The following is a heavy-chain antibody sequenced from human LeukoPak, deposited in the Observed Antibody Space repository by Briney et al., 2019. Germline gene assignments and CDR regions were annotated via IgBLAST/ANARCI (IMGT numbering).Heavy chain of an antibody. V-gene: IGHV3-23*01. CDR3: AKETYSSGWYPYFDY. D-gene: IGHD6-19*01. CDR2: ISGSGGST. J-gene: IGHJ4*02. CDR1: GFTVSSNY. Sequence: PGGSLRLSCAASGFTVSSNYMSWVRQAPGKGLEWVSGISGSGGSTYYADSVKGRSTISRDNSKNTLFLQMNSLRAEDTAVYYCAKETYSSGWYPYFDYWGQGTLVTVSS.